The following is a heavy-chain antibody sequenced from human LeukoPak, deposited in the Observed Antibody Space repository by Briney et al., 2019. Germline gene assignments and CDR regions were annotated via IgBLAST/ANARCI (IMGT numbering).Heavy chain of an antibody. D-gene: IGHD3-22*01. CDR3: AREVVITTWSSGFDY. Sequence: PGRSLRLSCAASGFTFNSYGMHWVRQAPGKGLEWVANIEQDGSEKYYVDSVKGRFTISRDNAKNSLYLQMNSLRAEDTAVYYCAREVVITTWSSGFDYWGQGTLVTVSS. CDR2: IEQDGSEK. V-gene: IGHV3-7*01. CDR1: GFTFNSYG. J-gene: IGHJ4*02.